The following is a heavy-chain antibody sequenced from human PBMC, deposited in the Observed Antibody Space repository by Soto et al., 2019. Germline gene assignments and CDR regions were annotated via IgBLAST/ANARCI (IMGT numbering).Heavy chain of an antibody. CDR3: ARERVVTHYYYYYMDV. V-gene: IGHV1-69*04. CDR2: IIPILGIA. Sequence: SVKVSCKASGGTFSSYTISWVRQAPGQGLEWMGRIIPILGIANYAQKFQGRVTITADKSTSTAYMELSSLRSEDTALYYCARERVVTHYYYYYMDVWGKGPTVTVSS. D-gene: IGHD2-2*01. CDR1: GGTFSSYT. J-gene: IGHJ6*03.